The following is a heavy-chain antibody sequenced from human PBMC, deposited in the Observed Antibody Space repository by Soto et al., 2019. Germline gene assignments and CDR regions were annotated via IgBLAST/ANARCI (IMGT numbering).Heavy chain of an antibody. CDR1: GGTFSSYA. Sequence: QVQLVQSGAEVKKPGSSVKVSCKASGGTFSSYAISWVRQAPGQGLEWMGGIIPIFGTANYAQKFQGRVTITADESTSTAYMELCSLRSEDTAVYYCARDGNYGSGSYYIVHNWFDPWGQGTLVTVSS. D-gene: IGHD3-10*01. V-gene: IGHV1-69*01. CDR2: IIPIFGTA. CDR3: ARDGNYGSGSYYIVHNWFDP. J-gene: IGHJ5*02.